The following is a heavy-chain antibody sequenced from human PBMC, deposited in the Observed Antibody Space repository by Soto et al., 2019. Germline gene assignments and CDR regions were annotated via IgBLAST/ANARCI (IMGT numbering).Heavy chain of an antibody. V-gene: IGHV3-30*18. Sequence: PWGSLLLSCAASGFTFSSYGRHWIRQAPGKGLEWVAVISYDGSNKYYADSVKGRFTISRDNSKNTLYLQMNSLRAEDTAVYYCAKERAPDYYDSSGYPQGYFDYWGQGTLVTVSS. CDR2: ISYDGSNK. J-gene: IGHJ4*02. CDR1: GFTFSSYG. D-gene: IGHD3-22*01. CDR3: AKERAPDYYDSSGYPQGYFDY.